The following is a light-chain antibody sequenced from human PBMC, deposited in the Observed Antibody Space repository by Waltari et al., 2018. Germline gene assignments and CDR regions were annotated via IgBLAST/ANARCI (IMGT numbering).Light chain of an antibody. V-gene: IGKV1-39*01. CDR2: GAS. J-gene: IGKJ2*01. Sequence: DIKMTQSPSSLSASVGDRATITCRASQNIADYLNWYQEKPGEAPKLLIWGASSLQRGVPSRFSGSGSGTDFTLTISSLHPEDFATYYCQQSYSTPYTFGQGTELDIK. CDR3: QQSYSTPYT. CDR1: QNIADY.